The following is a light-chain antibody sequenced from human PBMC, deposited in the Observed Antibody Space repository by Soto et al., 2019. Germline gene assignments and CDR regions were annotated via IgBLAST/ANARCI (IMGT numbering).Light chain of an antibody. Sequence: SYELTQPPSVSVAPGQTARITCGGDHIGGKSVHWYQQKPGQAPLLVVYDDADRPSGIPERFSGSNSDNTATLTIGRVEAGDEADYYRQVWDAGSDHVVFGGGTKLTVL. CDR1: HIGGKS. J-gene: IGLJ2*01. V-gene: IGLV3-21*02. CDR2: DDA. CDR3: QVWDAGSDHVV.